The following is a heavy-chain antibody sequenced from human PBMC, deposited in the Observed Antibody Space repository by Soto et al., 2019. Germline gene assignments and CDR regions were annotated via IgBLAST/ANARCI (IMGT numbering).Heavy chain of an antibody. CDR2: LYDVDGT. D-gene: IGHD2-15*01. V-gene: IGHV3-53*01. CDR3: ATWLLREHAYDI. CDR1: GLTITGKKY. J-gene: IGHJ3*02. Sequence: GGSLRLPCAALGLTITGKKYMSWVRQAPGRGLEWVSALYDVDGTYYADSVKGRCTISRDSSKTIVFLQMTNLGPDDTAVYYCATWLLREHAYDIWGLGTTVTVSS.